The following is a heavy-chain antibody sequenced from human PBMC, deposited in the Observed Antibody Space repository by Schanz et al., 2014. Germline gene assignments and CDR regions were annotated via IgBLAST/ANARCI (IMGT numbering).Heavy chain of an antibody. CDR3: ARDRGYCSGGSCLTFDY. V-gene: IGHV3-21*01. CDR1: GFTFITYT. Sequence: EVHLVESGGGLVKPGGSLRLSCEASGFTFITYTMNWVRQAPGKGLEWVSSISSSGSYIHYADSVKGRFTISRDNAKNTLYLQMNTLRAEDTAVYYCARDRGYCSGGSCLTFDYWGQGTLVTVSS. D-gene: IGHD2-15*01. CDR2: ISSSGSYI. J-gene: IGHJ4*02.